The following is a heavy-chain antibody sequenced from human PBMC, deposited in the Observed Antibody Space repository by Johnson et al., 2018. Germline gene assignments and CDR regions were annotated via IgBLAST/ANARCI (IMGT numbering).Heavy chain of an antibody. J-gene: IGHJ3*02. D-gene: IGHD1-26*01. CDR2: IYYSGST. CDR3: ASRRVGGLIPGGDDAFDI. Sequence: QVQLQESGPGLVKPSETLSLTCTVSGASISSSSYYWGWIRQPPGKGLEWVGSIYYSGSTYYNPSLKSRVTISVDTSKNPFSLELSSVTAADTAVYYCASRRVGGLIPGGDDAFDIWGQGTMVTVSS. V-gene: IGHV4-39*01. CDR1: GASISSSSYY.